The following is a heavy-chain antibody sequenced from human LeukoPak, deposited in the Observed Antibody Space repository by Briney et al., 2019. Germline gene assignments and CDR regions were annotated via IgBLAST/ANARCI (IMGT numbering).Heavy chain of an antibody. J-gene: IGHJ4*02. D-gene: IGHD6-19*01. Sequence: PGVSLRLSCAASGFTFSSYAMSWVRQAPGMGLEWVSAISGSGGSTYYADSVKGRFTISRDNSKNTLYLQMNSLRAEDTAVYYCAKEGVPVAVAGHFDYWGQGTLVTVSS. CDR1: GFTFSSYA. CDR2: ISGSGGST. V-gene: IGHV3-23*01. CDR3: AKEGVPVAVAGHFDY.